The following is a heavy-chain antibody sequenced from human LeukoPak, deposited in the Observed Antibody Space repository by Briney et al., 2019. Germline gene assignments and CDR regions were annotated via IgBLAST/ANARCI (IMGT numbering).Heavy chain of an antibody. V-gene: IGHV4-34*01. J-gene: IGHJ5*02. D-gene: IGHD3-22*01. CDR1: GGSFSGYY. CDR2: INHSGST. Sequence: SETLSLTCAVYGGSFSGYYWSWIRQPPGKGLEWIGEINHSGSTNYNPSLKSRVTISVDTSKNQFSLRLSSVTAADTAVYYCARHRYYYDSSGYYYQPWGQGTLVTVSS. CDR3: ARHRYYYDSSGYYYQP.